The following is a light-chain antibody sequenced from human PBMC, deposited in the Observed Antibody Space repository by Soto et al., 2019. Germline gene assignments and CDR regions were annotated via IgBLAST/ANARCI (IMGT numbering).Light chain of an antibody. J-gene: IGLJ1*01. CDR1: SSDVGGYNY. CDR2: EVS. Sequence: QSVLTQPASVSGSPGQSITISCTGTSSDVGGYNYVSWYQQHPGKAPELMIYEVSNRPSGVSNRFSGPKSGNTASLTMSGLQAEDEADYYCSSYTSSSTYVFGTGTKVTVL. CDR3: SSYTSSSTYV. V-gene: IGLV2-14*01.